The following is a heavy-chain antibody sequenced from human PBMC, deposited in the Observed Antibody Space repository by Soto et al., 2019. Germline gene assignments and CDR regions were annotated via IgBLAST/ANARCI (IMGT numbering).Heavy chain of an antibody. V-gene: IGHV3-23*01. CDR1: GFTFSSYA. Sequence: EVQLLESGGGLVQPGGSLRLSCAASGFTFSSYAMSWVRQAPGKGLEWVSDISGSGGSTYYADSVKGRFTISRDNSKNTLYLQLNSLRAEETAVYYCAKHRGRAARSTSIDYWGQGTLVTVSS. J-gene: IGHJ4*02. D-gene: IGHD6-6*01. CDR3: AKHRGRAARSTSIDY. CDR2: ISGSGGST.